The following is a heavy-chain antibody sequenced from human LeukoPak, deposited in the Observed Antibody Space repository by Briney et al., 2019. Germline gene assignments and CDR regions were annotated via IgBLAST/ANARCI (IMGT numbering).Heavy chain of an antibody. CDR3: ARGPSYGLNMDV. Sequence: PGESLRLSCAASGFTFSSYTMNWVRQAPGKGLEWVSSISSGSTYIYYADSLKGRFTISRDNAKNSLYLLMNSLRAEDTAVYYCARGPSYGLNMDVWGKGTTVTVSS. V-gene: IGHV3-21*06. CDR2: ISSGSTYI. J-gene: IGHJ6*03. CDR1: GFTFSSYT. D-gene: IGHD2-8*01.